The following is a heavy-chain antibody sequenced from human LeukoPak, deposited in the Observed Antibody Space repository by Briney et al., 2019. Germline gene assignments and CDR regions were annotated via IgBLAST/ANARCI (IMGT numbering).Heavy chain of an antibody. CDR1: GYSFTSYW. D-gene: IGHD6-19*01. CDR2: IYPGDSDT. J-gene: IGHJ4*02. V-gene: IGHV5-51*01. CDR3: FSTGYSSGWYRNFDY. Sequence: PGESLKISCKGSGYSFTSYWIGWVRQMPGKGLEWMGIIYPGDSDTRYSPSLQGQVTISADKSISTAYLQWSSLKASDTAMYYCFSTGYSSGWYRNFDYWGQGTLVTVSS.